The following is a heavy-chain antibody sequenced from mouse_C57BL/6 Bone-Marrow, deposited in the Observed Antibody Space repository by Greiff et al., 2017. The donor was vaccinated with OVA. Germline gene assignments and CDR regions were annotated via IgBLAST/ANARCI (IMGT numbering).Heavy chain of an antibody. D-gene: IGHD2-4*01. CDR2: ISDGGSYT. Sequence: DVMLVESGGGLVKPGGSLKLSCAASGFTFSSYAMSWVRQTPEKRLEWVATISDGGSYTYYPDNVKGRFTISRDNAKNNLYLQMSHLKSEDTAMYYCARGYDYDGEFCYWGQGTTLTVAS. V-gene: IGHV5-4*03. CDR3: ARGYDYDGEFCY. J-gene: IGHJ2*01. CDR1: GFTFSSYA.